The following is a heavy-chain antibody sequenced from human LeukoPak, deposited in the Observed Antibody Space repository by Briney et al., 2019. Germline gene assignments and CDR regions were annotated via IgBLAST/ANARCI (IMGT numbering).Heavy chain of an antibody. V-gene: IGHV3-43*02. CDR3: AKDPATRDGHGAWFDP. Sequence: GGSPRLSCAASGFTFDDYAMHWVRQAPGKGLEWVSLISGSGGSTFYAASVKGRFTISRDNSKNSLYLQMNSLRTEDTALYYCAKDPATRDGHGAWFDPWGQGTLVTVSS. D-gene: IGHD5-24*01. J-gene: IGHJ5*02. CDR2: ISGSGGST. CDR1: GFTFDDYA.